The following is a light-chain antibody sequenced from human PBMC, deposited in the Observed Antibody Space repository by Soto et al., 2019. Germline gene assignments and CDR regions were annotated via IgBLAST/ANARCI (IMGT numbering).Light chain of an antibody. Sequence: QSALTQPPSVSGSPGQSVTISCTGTSSDVGSYNRVSWYQQPPGTAPKLMIYEVSNRPSGVPDRFSGSKSGNTASLTISGLQAEDEADYYCSSYISRSTFLVFGGGTKLTVL. CDR2: EVS. CDR3: SSYISRSTFLV. J-gene: IGLJ2*01. CDR1: SSDVGSYNR. V-gene: IGLV2-18*02.